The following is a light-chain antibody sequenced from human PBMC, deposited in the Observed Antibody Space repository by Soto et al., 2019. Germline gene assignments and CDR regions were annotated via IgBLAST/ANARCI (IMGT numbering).Light chain of an antibody. Sequence: QSVLTQPASVSGSPGQSITISCTGTSSDVGSYSLVSWYQQHPGKAPKLMIYEGSKRPSGVSNRFSSSKSGNTASLTISGLQAEDESDYYCCSYAGSTWVFGTGTKVTVL. CDR1: SSDVGSYSL. CDR3: CSYAGSTWV. CDR2: EGS. J-gene: IGLJ1*01. V-gene: IGLV2-23*01.